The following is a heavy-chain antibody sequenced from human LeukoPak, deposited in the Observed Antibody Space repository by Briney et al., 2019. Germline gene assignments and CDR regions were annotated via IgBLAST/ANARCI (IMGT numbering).Heavy chain of an antibody. CDR3: TTQLWW. CDR1: GFSVINNY. CDR2: IKSKTDGGTI. V-gene: IGHV3-15*01. J-gene: IGHJ1*01. Sequence: GGSLRLSCVVSGFSVINNYVSWVRQAPGKGLEWVGRIKSKTDGGTIDYAAPVKGRFTISRDDSKNTLYLQMNSLKTEDTAVYYCTTQLWWWDQGTLVTVSS. D-gene: IGHD2-21*01.